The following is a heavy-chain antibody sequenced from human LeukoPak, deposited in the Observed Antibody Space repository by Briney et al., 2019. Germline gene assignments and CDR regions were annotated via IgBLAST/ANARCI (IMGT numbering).Heavy chain of an antibody. Sequence: SETLSLTCTISGGSISSSSYYWGWIRQPPGKGLEWIGSIFYNGNTYYNPSLKSRVTISADTSNNHFSLKLSSVTAADTAVYYCARSTVTTWVGDFDYWGQGTLVTVSS. CDR1: GGSISSSSYY. J-gene: IGHJ4*02. V-gene: IGHV4-39*01. D-gene: IGHD4-17*01. CDR2: IFYNGNT. CDR3: ARSTVTTWVGDFDY.